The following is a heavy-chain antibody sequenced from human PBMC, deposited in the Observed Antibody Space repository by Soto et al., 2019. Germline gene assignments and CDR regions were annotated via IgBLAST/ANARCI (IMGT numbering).Heavy chain of an antibody. CDR1: GFTFSTYA. V-gene: IGHV3-23*01. D-gene: IGHD5-18*01. CDR3: ATDRPRRTSGYVFEY. CDR2: VSASGLNT. Sequence: EVQLLESGGKLVQPGGSLTLSCAASGFTFSTYAMAWVRQAPGKGLEWVSGVSASGLNTDYADPVKGRFYISRDNSKNTVSLHMNSLRAETTALYYCATDRPRRTSGYVFEYWGQGTPVTVSS. J-gene: IGHJ4*02.